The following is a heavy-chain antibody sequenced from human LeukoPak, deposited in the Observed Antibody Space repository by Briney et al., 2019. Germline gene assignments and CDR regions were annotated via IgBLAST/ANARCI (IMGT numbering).Heavy chain of an antibody. CDR2: NYYSGST. V-gene: IGHV4-30-4*08. D-gene: IGHD1-26*01. CDR3: ARVRPPLGEFDY. CDR1: GGSINSGDDY. Sequence: SETLSLTCTVSGGSINSGDDYWSWIRQPPGKGLEWIGYNYYSGSTYYNPSLKSRVTISVDTSKHQFSLKLSSVTAADTAVYCCARVRPPLGEFDYWGQGTLVTVSS. J-gene: IGHJ4*02.